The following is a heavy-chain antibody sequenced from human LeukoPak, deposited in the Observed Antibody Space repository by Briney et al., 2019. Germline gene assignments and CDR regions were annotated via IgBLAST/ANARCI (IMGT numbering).Heavy chain of an antibody. CDR2: ISGNGGST. CDR1: GFTFASYA. V-gene: IGHV3-23*01. D-gene: IGHD6-13*01. J-gene: IGHJ4*02. Sequence: GGSLRLSCAASGFTFASYAMSWVRQAPGKGLEWVSAISGNGGSTYYADSVKGRFSISRDNSKNTLYLQMNSLRAEDTALYYCAKAPLVGIAAARGAFFYWGQGTLVTVSS. CDR3: AKAPLVGIAAARGAFFY.